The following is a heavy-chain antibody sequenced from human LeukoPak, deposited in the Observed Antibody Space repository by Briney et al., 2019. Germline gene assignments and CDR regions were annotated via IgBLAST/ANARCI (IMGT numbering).Heavy chain of an antibody. V-gene: IGHV3-11*04. Sequence: PGGSLRLSCAASGFTFSDYYMSWIRQAPGKGLEWVSYISSSDSTIYYADSVKGRFTISRDNAKNSLYLQMNSLRAEDTAVYYCARGSSGGVRFLEWLLFMDYWGQGTLVTVSS. J-gene: IGHJ4*02. CDR3: ARGSSGGVRFLEWLLFMDY. CDR1: GFTFSDYY. CDR2: ISSSDSTI. D-gene: IGHD3-3*01.